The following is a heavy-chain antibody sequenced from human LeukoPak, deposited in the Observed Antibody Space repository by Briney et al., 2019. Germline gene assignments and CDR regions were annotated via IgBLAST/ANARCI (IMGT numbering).Heavy chain of an antibody. Sequence: SETLSLTCTVSVGSISSYYWSWIRQPPGKGLEWIGYIYYSGSTNYNPSLKSRVTISVDTSKNQFSLKLSSVTAADTAVYYCARQAPIDYYYGMDVWGQGTTVTVSS. CDR3: ARQAPIDYYYGMDV. J-gene: IGHJ6*02. CDR1: VGSISSYY. CDR2: IYYSGST. V-gene: IGHV4-59*08.